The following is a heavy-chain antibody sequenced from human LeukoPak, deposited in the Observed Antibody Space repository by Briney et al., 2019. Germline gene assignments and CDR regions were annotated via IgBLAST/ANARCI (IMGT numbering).Heavy chain of an antibody. CDR1: GFTFSSYS. CDR3: ARHGVYYGMDV. D-gene: IGHD3-10*01. CDR2: ISSSSSYI. J-gene: IGHJ6*02. V-gene: IGHV3-21*01. Sequence: KTGGSLRLSCAASGFTFSSYSMNWVRQAPGKGLEWVSSISSSSSYIYYADSVKGRFTISRDNAKNSLYLQMNSQRAEDTAVYYCARHGVYYGMDVWGQGTTVTVSS.